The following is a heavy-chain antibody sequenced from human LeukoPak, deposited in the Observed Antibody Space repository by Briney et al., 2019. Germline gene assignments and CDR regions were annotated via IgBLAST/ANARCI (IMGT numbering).Heavy chain of an antibody. J-gene: IGHJ3*02. V-gene: IGHV4-59*01. CDR3: ARATFGGSYYAFDI. CDR1: GGSISSYY. D-gene: IGHD1-26*01. CDR2: IYYSGST. Sequence: SETLSLTCAVSGGSISSYYWIWVRQPPGKGLEWVGYIYYSGSTNYNPSLKSRVTISVDTSKKQLSLKMSAVTAADTAVYYCARATFGGSYYAFDIWGQGTMVTVSS.